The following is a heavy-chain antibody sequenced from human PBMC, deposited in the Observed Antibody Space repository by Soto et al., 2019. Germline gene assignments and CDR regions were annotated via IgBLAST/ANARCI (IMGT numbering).Heavy chain of an antibody. D-gene: IGHD2-21*02. CDR1: SGSIRTSY. J-gene: IGHJ3*02. V-gene: IGHV4-59*01. Sequence: QVQLQESGPGLVKPSETLSLTCTVPSGSIRTSYWTWILQFPGKRLEWIAHIHNSGNTNSNPSLKSRVTISMDTSKNQISLRLTSVTAADTAMYYCARLQYTVVTPIDMWGQGTMVTVSS. CDR2: IHNSGNT. CDR3: ARLQYTVVTPIDM.